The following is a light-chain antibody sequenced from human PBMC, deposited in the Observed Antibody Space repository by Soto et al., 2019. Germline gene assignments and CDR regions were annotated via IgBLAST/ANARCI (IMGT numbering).Light chain of an antibody. Sequence: EIVMTQSTATLSVSPGERATLSCRASQSVSSNLAWYQQKPGQAPRLLIYGASTRATGIPARFSGSGSGTEFTLTISSLQSEDFAVYDCQQYNNWPPWTFGQGNKVEI. CDR3: QQYNNWPPWT. CDR2: GAS. V-gene: IGKV3-15*01. J-gene: IGKJ1*01. CDR1: QSVSSN.